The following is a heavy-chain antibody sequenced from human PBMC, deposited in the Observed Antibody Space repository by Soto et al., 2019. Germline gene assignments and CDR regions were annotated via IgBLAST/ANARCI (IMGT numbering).Heavy chain of an antibody. Sequence: GGSLRLSCAASGFTVSSNYMSWVRQAPGKGLEWVSVIYSGGSTYYADSVKGRFTISRDNAKNSLYLQMNSLRAEDTALYYCTKDITPGGADVWGQGTTVTVSS. CDR2: IYSGGST. D-gene: IGHD1-20*01. V-gene: IGHV3-53*05. J-gene: IGHJ6*01. CDR1: GFTVSSNY. CDR3: TKDITPGGADV.